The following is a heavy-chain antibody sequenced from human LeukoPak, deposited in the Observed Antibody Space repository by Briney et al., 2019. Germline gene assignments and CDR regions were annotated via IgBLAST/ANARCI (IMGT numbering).Heavy chain of an antibody. Sequence: SETLSLTCTVSGGSISSYYWSWIRQPPGKGLEWIGYTYYSGSTNYNPSLKSRVTIPVDTSKNQFSLKLSSVTAADTAVYYCARSESGYLNYYYYGMDVWGQGTTVTVSS. J-gene: IGHJ6*02. V-gene: IGHV4-59*01. CDR2: TYYSGST. CDR1: GGSISSYY. D-gene: IGHD3-3*01. CDR3: ARSESGYLNYYYYGMDV.